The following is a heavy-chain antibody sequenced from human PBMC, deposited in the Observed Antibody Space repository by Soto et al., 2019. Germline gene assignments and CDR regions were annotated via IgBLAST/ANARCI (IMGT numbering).Heavy chain of an antibody. J-gene: IGHJ5*02. D-gene: IGHD6-6*01. CDR3: AREGGGIAARTSNCFDP. Sequence: SETLSLTCTVSGGSISSYYWSWIRQPAGKGLEWIGRIYTSGSTNYNPSLKSRVTMSVDTSKNQFSLKLSSVTAADTAVYYCAREGGGIAARTSNCFDPWGQGTLVTVSS. V-gene: IGHV4-4*07. CDR1: GGSISSYY. CDR2: IYTSGST.